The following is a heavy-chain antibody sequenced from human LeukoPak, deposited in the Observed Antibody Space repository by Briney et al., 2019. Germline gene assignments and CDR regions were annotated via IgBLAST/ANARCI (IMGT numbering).Heavy chain of an antibody. CDR3: ARGQNYYDSSGYYTPVAAFDI. D-gene: IGHD3-22*01. J-gene: IGHJ3*02. CDR1: GGSFSGYY. CDR2: INHSGST. Sequence: SETLSLTCAVYGGSFSGYYWSWIRQPPGKGLEWIGEINHSGSTNYNPSLKSRVTISVDTSKNQFSLKLSSVTAADTAVYYCARGQNYYDSSGYYTPVAAFDIWGQGTMVTVSS. V-gene: IGHV4-34*01.